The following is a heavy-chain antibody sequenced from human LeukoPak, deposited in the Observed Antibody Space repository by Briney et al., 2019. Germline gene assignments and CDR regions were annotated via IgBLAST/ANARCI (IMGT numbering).Heavy chain of an antibody. CDR1: GYSFTSYW. Sequence: GESLKISCKGSGYSFTSYWIGWVRQMPGKGLEWMGIIYPGDSDTRYSPSFQGQVTISADKSISTAYLQWSSLKASDTAMYYCARRSHYDFWSGYLGDGWFDPWGQGTLVTVSS. V-gene: IGHV5-51*01. D-gene: IGHD3-3*01. CDR2: IYPGDSDT. CDR3: ARRSHYDFWSGYLGDGWFDP. J-gene: IGHJ5*02.